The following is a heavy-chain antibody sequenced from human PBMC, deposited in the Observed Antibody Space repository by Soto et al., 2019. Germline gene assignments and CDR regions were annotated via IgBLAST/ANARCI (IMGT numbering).Heavy chain of an antibody. J-gene: IGHJ4*02. CDR2: INDDGSAP. V-gene: IGHV3-74*01. Sequence: EVQLVESGGGLVQPGGYLRLSCAASGFTFSGSWMHWVRQAPGKGLVWVSRINDDGSAPSYADFVKGRFTISRDNAKDTLFLQMNGLRAEDTAVYYCARGILGSGTANDYWGQGTLVTVSS. D-gene: IGHD3-10*01. CDR3: ARGILGSGTANDY. CDR1: GFTFSGSW.